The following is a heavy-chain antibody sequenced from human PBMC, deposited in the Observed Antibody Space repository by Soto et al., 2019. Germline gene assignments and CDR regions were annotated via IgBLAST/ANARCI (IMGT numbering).Heavy chain of an antibody. J-gene: IGHJ6*02. Sequence: GGSLRLSCAASGFTFSSYWMHWVRQAPGKGLVWVSRINSDGSSTSYAGSVKGRFTISRDNAKNTLYLQMNSLRAEDTAVYYXXXXHYYDSSGYAPNMYGMDVWGQGTTVTVSS. V-gene: IGHV3-74*01. CDR3: XXXHYYDSSGYAPNMYGMDV. CDR1: GFTFSSYW. CDR2: INSDGSST. D-gene: IGHD3-22*01.